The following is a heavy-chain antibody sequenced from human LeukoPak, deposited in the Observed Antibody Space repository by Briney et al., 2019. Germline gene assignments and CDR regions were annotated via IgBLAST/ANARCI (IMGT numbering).Heavy chain of an antibody. CDR3: VKEGTGYYDSSGYLYGDY. J-gene: IGHJ4*02. V-gene: IGHV3-30*18. Sequence: GGSLRLSCAASGFAFSSYGMHWVRQAPGKGLEWVAVISYDGSNKYYADSVKGRFTISRDNSKNTLYLQMNSLRAEDTAVYYCVKEGTGYYDSSGYLYGDYWGQGTLVTVSS. CDR1: GFAFSSYG. CDR2: ISYDGSNK. D-gene: IGHD3-22*01.